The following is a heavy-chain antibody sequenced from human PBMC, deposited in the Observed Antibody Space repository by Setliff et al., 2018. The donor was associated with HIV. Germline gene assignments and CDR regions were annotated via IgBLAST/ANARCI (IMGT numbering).Heavy chain of an antibody. J-gene: IGHJ3*02. D-gene: IGHD2-8*01. Sequence: ASVKVSCKASGYTFINYAMNWVRQAPGQGLEWMGWINTNSGSPTYAQAFTGRFVFSVDTSVTTAYLQISSLKAEDTAIYYCARDQSMRGPDAFDIWGQGTMVTVSS. CDR1: GYTFINYA. CDR2: INTNSGSP. CDR3: ARDQSMRGPDAFDI. V-gene: IGHV7-4-1*02.